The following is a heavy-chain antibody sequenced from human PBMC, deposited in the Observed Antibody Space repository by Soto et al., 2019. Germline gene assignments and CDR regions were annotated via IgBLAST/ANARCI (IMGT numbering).Heavy chain of an antibody. V-gene: IGHV3-33*01. CDR3: ARVEVVPAAINDYYYYHLAV. J-gene: IGHJ6*03. CDR2: IWYDGSNK. D-gene: IGHD2-2*01. Sequence: SGGSLRLSCAASGFTFSSYGMHWVRQAPGKGLEWVAVIWYDGSNKYYADSVKGRFTISRDNSKNTLYLQMNSLRAEDTAVYYCARVEVVPAAINDYYYYHLAVSGKGTTVTVSS. CDR1: GFTFSSYG.